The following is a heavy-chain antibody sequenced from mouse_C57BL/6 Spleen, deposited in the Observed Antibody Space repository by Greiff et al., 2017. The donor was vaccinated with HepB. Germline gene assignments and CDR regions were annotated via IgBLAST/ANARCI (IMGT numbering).Heavy chain of an antibody. CDR2: IWRGGST. J-gene: IGHJ4*01. Sequence: QVQLQQSGPGLVQPSQSLSITCTVSGFSLTSYGVHWVCQSPGKGLEWLGVIWRGGSTDYTAAFMSRLSITKDNSKSQVFFKMNSLQADDTAIYYSAKHWDYYAMDYWGQGTSVTVSS. CDR1: GFSLTSYG. CDR3: AKHWDYYAMDY. V-gene: IGHV2-5*01.